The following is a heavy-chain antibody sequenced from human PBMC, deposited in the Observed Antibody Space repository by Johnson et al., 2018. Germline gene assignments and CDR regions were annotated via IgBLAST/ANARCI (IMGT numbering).Heavy chain of an antibody. D-gene: IGHD3-22*01. CDR1: GFIFRGSA. CDR3: TSHRYYYDGINYYPWAFDI. Sequence: VQLVESGGGLVQPGGSLKLSCAASGFIFRGSAMHWVRQASGKGLEWVGRLRSKANSYATAYAASVKGRFTISRDDSKNTAYLQMNSLKTEDTAVYYCTSHRYYYDGINYYPWAFDIWGQGTMVTVSS. CDR2: LRSKANSYAT. V-gene: IGHV3-73*01. J-gene: IGHJ3*02.